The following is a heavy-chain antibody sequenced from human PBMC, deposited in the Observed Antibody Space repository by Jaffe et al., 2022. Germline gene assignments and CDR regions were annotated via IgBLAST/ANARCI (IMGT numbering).Heavy chain of an antibody. Sequence: QVQLVQSGSELKKPGASVKVSCKASGYTFTSYAMNWVRQAPGQGLEWMGWINTNTGNPTYAQGFTGRFVFSLDTSVSTAYLQISSLKAEDTAVYYCARFGQLLWFGEPFGFDYYYYYMDVWGKGTTVTVSS. CDR3: ARFGQLLWFGEPFGFDYYYYYMDV. D-gene: IGHD3-10*01. CDR1: GYTFTSYA. J-gene: IGHJ6*03. CDR2: INTNTGNP. V-gene: IGHV7-4-1*02.